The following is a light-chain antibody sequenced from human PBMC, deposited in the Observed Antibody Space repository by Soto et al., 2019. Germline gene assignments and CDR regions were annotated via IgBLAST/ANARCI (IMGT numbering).Light chain of an antibody. V-gene: IGKV1-39*01. CDR1: QSVNKY. J-gene: IGKJ2*01. CDR3: QQTYNTPTT. Sequence: DIQMTQSPSSLSASVGDRVTITCRASQSVNKYLNWYQQKPGKAPNLLIYAASSLQSGVPSRFSGSGSGTDFTLTISSLQPEDFATYYCQQTYNTPTTFGQGTNLEIK. CDR2: AAS.